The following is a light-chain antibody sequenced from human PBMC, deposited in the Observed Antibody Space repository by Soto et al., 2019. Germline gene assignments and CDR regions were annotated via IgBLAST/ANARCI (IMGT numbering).Light chain of an antibody. Sequence: DFQMTQSPSSLSASVGDRVTITCQASQDISNYLNWYQQKPGRAPKLLIYDASTLERGVPSRFSGTGSGTLFTFAISSLQPEDIGIYYCQQYDNLPITFGQGTRLEIK. CDR1: QDISNY. V-gene: IGKV1-33*01. J-gene: IGKJ5*01. CDR2: DAS. CDR3: QQYDNLPIT.